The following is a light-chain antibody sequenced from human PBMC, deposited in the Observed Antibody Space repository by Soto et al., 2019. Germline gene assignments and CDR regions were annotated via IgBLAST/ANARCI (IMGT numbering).Light chain of an antibody. CDR1: QSVFNNH. Sequence: IVLTQSPGTLSLSPGERATLSCRASQSVFNNHIGWYQQKPGQAPRLLIYGASSRATGIPNRFSGSGSGTDFTLTISRLEPEDFAVYYCQQYGSSPRTFGQGTKVDIK. CDR3: QQYGSSPRT. CDR2: GAS. V-gene: IGKV3-20*01. J-gene: IGKJ1*01.